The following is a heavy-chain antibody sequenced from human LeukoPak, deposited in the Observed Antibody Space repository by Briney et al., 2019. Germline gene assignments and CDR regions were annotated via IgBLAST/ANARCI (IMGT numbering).Heavy chain of an antibody. V-gene: IGHV1-2*02. J-gene: IGHJ4*02. CDR3: ARALRLLWFGELSLGY. CDR2: INPNSGGT. Sequence: GASVKVSFKASGYTFTGYYMHWVRQAPGQGLEWMGWINPNSGGTNYAQKFQGRVTMTRDTSISTAYMELSRLRSDDTAVYYCARALRLLWFGELSLGYWGQGTLVTVSS. D-gene: IGHD3-10*01. CDR1: GYTFTGYY.